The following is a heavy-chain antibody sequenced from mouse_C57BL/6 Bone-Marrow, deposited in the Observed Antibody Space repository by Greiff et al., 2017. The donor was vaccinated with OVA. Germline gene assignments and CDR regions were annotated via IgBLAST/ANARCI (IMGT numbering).Heavy chain of an antibody. D-gene: IGHD1-1*01. J-gene: IGHJ3*01. CDR3: ARERALLPLFAY. Sequence: DVMLVESGGGLVKPGGSLKLSCAASGFTFSDYGMHWVRQAPEKGLEWVAYISSGSSTIYYADTVKGRFTISRDNAKNTLFLQMTSLRSEDTAMYYCARERALLPLFAYWGQGTLVTVSA. CDR1: GFTFSDYG. V-gene: IGHV5-17*01. CDR2: ISSGSSTI.